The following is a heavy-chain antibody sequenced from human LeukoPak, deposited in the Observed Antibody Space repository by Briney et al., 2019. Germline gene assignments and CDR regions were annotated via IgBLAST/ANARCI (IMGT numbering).Heavy chain of an antibody. V-gene: IGHV3-33*01. D-gene: IGHD6-19*01. CDR1: GFTFSSYG. J-gene: IGHJ6*02. Sequence: PGRSLRLSCAASGFTFSSYGMHWVRQAPGKGLEWVAVIWHDGSNKYYAASVKGRFTISRDNSKNTLYLQMNSLRAEDTAVYYCARERVTGTSYCYYYGMDVWGQGTTVTVSS. CDR3: ARERVTGTSYCYYYGMDV. CDR2: IWHDGSNK.